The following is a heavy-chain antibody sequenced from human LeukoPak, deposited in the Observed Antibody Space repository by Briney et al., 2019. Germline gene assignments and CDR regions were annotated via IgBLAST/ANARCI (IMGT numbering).Heavy chain of an antibody. J-gene: IGHJ3*02. CDR1: GFTFDDYA. D-gene: IGHD4-23*01. Sequence: GRSLRLSCAASGFTFDDYAMHWVRQAPGKGLEWVSGISWNSGSIGYADSVKGRFTISRDNAKNSLYLQMNSLRAEDTALYYCAKDQLDDYGGRSGAFDIWGQGTIVTVSS. V-gene: IGHV3-9*01. CDR2: ISWNSGSI. CDR3: AKDQLDDYGGRSGAFDI.